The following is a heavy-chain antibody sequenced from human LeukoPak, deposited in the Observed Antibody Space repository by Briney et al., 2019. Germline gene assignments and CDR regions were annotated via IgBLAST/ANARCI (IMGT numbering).Heavy chain of an antibody. D-gene: IGHD3-22*01. J-gene: IGHJ4*02. CDR1: GGSISSYY. Sequence: PSETLSLTCTVSGGSISSYYWSWIRQPAGKGLEWIGRKYTSGSTNYNPSLKSRVTISVDKSKNQFSLKLSSVTAADTAVYYRAREKTYYYDSSGYYQRNYFDYWGQGTLVTVSS. CDR3: AREKTYYYDSSGYYQRNYFDY. V-gene: IGHV4-4*07. CDR2: KYTSGST.